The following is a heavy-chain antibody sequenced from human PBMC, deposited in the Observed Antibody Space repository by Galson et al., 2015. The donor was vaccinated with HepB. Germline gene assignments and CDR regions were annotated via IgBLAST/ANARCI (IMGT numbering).Heavy chain of an antibody. D-gene: IGHD6-6*01. J-gene: IGHJ3*02. CDR3: AREYSSSSTWDI. V-gene: IGHV1-18*01. CDR2: ISPYNGHT. CDR1: GYTFAGFG. Sequence: SVKVSCKASGYTFAGFGIVWVRQAPGQGLEWMGWISPYNGHTNYAQNLQGRVTMTTDTSTSTAYMELRSLTSDDTGVYYCAREYSSSSTWDIWGQGTMVTVS.